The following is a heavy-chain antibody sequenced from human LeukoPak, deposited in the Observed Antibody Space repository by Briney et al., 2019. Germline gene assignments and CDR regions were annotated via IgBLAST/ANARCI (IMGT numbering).Heavy chain of an antibody. CDR1: GGSISSYY. V-gene: IGHV4-59*08. CDR2: VYYSGST. J-gene: IGHJ6*02. Sequence: SETLSLTCTVSGGSISSYYWSWIRQPPGKGLEWIGYVYYSGSTNYNPSLKSRVTISVDTSKNQFSLKLSSVTAADTAVYYCAGAGGSDGDAEYYYYGMDVWGQGTTVTVSS. CDR3: AGAGGSDGDAEYYYYGMDV. D-gene: IGHD3-10*01.